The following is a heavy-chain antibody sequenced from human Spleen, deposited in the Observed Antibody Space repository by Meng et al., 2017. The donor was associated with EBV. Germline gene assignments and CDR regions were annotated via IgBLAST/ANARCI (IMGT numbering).Heavy chain of an antibody. D-gene: IGHD5-12*01. Sequence: LQLQGSGPGLVKPPETLSLTCSVSGGSITRSTYYGGWIRQPPGKGLEWVSYISSSGSTINYVDSVKGRFTISRDNAKNSLYLQMNSLRAEDTAVYYCARDGGYDDSWGQGTLVTVSS. CDR1: GGSITRSTYY. J-gene: IGHJ5*01. CDR2: ISSSGSTI. V-gene: IGHV3-11*01. CDR3: ARDGGYDDS.